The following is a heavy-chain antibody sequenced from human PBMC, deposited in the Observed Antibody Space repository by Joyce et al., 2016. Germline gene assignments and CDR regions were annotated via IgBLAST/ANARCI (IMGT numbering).Heavy chain of an antibody. CDR1: GFPFSSYW. D-gene: IGHD2-2*01. CDR3: ARSRIDCTGTGIGCYRREGMSWFDP. V-gene: IGHV3-7*01. J-gene: IGHJ5*02. Sequence: EGHLVESGGGLVQPGGSLRLSCVASGFPFSSYWMSGLRQGPGKGLEWVANIEQAGSEKHDVDAVRGRFAISRDNAKASVYLQMTSLRAEDTAMYYCARSRIDCTGTGIGCYRREGMSWFDPWGQGTQVTVSS. CDR2: IEQAGSEK.